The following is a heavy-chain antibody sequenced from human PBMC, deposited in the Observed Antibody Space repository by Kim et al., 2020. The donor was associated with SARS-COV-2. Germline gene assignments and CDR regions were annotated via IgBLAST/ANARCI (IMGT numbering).Heavy chain of an antibody. D-gene: IGHD6-13*01. Sequence: SETLSLTCTVSGGSISSYYWSWIRQPPGKGLEWIGYIYYSGSTNYNPSLKSRVTISVDTSKNQFSLKLSSVTAADTAVYYCARNPPTGKSWPYFDYWGQGTLVTVSS. V-gene: IGHV4-59*01. J-gene: IGHJ4*02. CDR1: GGSISSYY. CDR3: ARNPPTGKSWPYFDY. CDR2: IYYSGST.